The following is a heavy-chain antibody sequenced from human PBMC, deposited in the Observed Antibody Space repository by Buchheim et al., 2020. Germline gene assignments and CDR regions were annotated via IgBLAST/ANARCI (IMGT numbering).Heavy chain of an antibody. D-gene: IGHD5-18*01. V-gene: IGHV4-34*01. CDR2: INYSGST. J-gene: IGHJ2*01. CDR3: ARRPLDKAMVTSMRNWYFDL. Sequence: QVQLQQWGAGLLKPSETLSLTCAVYGGSFSGYYWSWIRQPPGKGLEWIGEINYSGSTNYNPSLKSRVTISLDTSKNQSSLKLSSVTAADTAVYYCARRPLDKAMVTSMRNWYFDLWGRGTL. CDR1: GGSFSGYY.